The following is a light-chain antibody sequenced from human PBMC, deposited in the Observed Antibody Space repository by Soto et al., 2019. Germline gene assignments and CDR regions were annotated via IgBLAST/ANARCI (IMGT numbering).Light chain of an antibody. J-gene: IGLJ3*02. CDR2: STS. CDR1: SGAVSTNYY. CDR3: VLYMGSGVWV. Sequence: QAVVTQEPSVSVSPGGTVTLTCGLSSGAVSTNYYPTWYQQTPGQAPRTLIYSTSTRSSGVPDRFSGSILGNNAALTITGAQADDESHYYCVLYMGSGVWVFGGGTKLTVL. V-gene: IGLV8-61*01.